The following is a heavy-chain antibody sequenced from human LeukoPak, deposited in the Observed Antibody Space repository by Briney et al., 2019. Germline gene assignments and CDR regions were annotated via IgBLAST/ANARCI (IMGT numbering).Heavy chain of an antibody. CDR1: GFSFSRLG. J-gene: IGHJ4*02. V-gene: IGHV3-33*01. D-gene: IGHD6-13*01. CDR3: ARSQSSSLIDY. Sequence: GRSLRLSCAASGFSFSRLGMHWVRQAPGKGLEWVSAIWFDGSNKYYADSVKGRFTISRDNSKNTLYLQMNSLRVEDTAVYYCARSQSSSLIDYWGQGTLVTVSS. CDR2: IWFDGSNK.